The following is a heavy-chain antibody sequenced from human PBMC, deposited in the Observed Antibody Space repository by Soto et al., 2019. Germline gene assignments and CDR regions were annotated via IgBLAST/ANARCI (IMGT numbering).Heavy chain of an antibody. CDR3: ASLEGPHMPDWGPFDY. CDR1: GGTFSSYS. D-gene: IGHD7-27*01. J-gene: IGHJ4*02. Sequence: ASVKVSCKASGGTFSSYSISWVRQAPGQGLEWMGGIIPIFGTANYAQKFQGRVTITADESTSTAYMELSSLRSEDTAVYYCASLEGPHMPDWGPFDYWGQGTLVTVSS. V-gene: IGHV1-69*13. CDR2: IIPIFGTA.